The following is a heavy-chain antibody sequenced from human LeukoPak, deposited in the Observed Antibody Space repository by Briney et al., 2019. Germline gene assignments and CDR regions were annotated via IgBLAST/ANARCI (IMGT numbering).Heavy chain of an antibody. CDR3: AREAPGYSSGWYCFDY. J-gene: IGHJ4*02. CDR2: IYTTGST. CDR1: GGSISSYY. Sequence: SETLSLTCTVSGGSISSYYWSWIRQPAGKGLEWIGRIYTTGSTNYNPSLKSRVTMSVDTSKNQFSLRLSSATAADTAVYYCAREAPGYSSGWYCFDYWGQGTLVTVSS. D-gene: IGHD6-19*01. V-gene: IGHV4-4*07.